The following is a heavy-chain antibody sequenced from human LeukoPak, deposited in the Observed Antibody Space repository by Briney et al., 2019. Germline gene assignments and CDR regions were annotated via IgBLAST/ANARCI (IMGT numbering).Heavy chain of an antibody. CDR2: ISYDGSNK. V-gene: IGHV3-30*04. Sequence: GGSLRLSCAASGFTFSSYAMHWVRQAPGKGLEWVAVISYDGSNKYYADSVKGRFTISRDNSKNTLYLQMNSLRAGDTAVYYCARDGLLADYGGNSGIDYWGQGTLVTVSS. CDR3: ARDGLLADYGGNSGIDY. CDR1: GFTFSSYA. J-gene: IGHJ4*02. D-gene: IGHD4-23*01.